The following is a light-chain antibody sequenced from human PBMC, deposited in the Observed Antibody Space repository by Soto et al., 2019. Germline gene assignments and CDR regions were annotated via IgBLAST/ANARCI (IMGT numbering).Light chain of an antibody. CDR2: EVS. Sequence: QSALTQPPSASGSPGQSVTISCTGTSGDVGCHNFVSWYQFHPGKAPKLIIYEVSKRPSGVPNCFSGSKSDNTASLTVTGLQSEDEADYFCSSYAGTNKVFGGRTKLTVL. CDR3: SSYAGTNKV. CDR1: SGDVGCHNF. J-gene: IGLJ3*02. V-gene: IGLV2-8*01.